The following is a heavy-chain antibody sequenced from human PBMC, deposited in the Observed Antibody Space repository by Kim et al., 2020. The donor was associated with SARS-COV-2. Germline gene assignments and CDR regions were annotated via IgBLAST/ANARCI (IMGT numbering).Heavy chain of an antibody. Sequence: SVKVSCKASGGTFSSYAISWVRQAPGQGLEWMGGIIPIFGTANYAQKFQGRVMITADESTSTAYMELSSLRSEDTAVYYCAGNRVLEWLLSTDYYYYGMDVWGQGTTVTVSS. D-gene: IGHD3-3*01. V-gene: IGHV1-69*13. CDR3: AGNRVLEWLLSTDYYYYGMDV. CDR1: GGTFSSYA. J-gene: IGHJ6*02. CDR2: IIPIFGTA.